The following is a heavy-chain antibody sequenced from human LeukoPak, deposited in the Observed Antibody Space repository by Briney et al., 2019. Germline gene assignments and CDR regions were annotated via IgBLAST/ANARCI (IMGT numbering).Heavy chain of an antibody. Sequence: GGSLRLSCAASGFTVSSNYMSWVRQAPGKGLEWVSAISGSGGSTYYADSVKGRFTISRDNSKNTLYLQMNSLRAEDTAVYYCAKSPPMVRGVIINWGQGTLVTVSS. CDR2: ISGSGGST. CDR3: AKSPPMVRGVIIN. J-gene: IGHJ4*02. V-gene: IGHV3-23*01. CDR1: GFTVSSNY. D-gene: IGHD3-10*01.